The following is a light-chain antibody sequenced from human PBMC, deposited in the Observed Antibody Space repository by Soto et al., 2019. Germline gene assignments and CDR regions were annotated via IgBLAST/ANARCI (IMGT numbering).Light chain of an antibody. CDR1: TSDVAGYNF. V-gene: IGLV2-11*01. CDR2: DVS. CDR3: SSYAGSFNYV. J-gene: IGLJ1*01. Sequence: QSALTQPRSVSGSPGQSVTISCTGTTSDVAGYNFVSWYQQHPGKAPKLMIYDVSKRPSGVPDRFSGSKSGYTASLTISGLQAEDESDYYCSSYAGSFNYVFGTGNKLTVL.